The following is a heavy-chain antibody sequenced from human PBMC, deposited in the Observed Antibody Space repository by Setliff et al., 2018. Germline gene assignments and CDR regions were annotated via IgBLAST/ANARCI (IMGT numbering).Heavy chain of an antibody. Sequence: SETLSLTCTVSDDSISSRHYYWSWIRQPAGKGLEWIGEIMPGRDTLYSPSLESRLTITIDTSKSQFSLKLSSVTAADTAVYYCARHATYYYGSGNLPFDSWGQGTLVTVSS. CDR2: IMPGRDT. CDR1: DDSISSRHYY. J-gene: IGHJ4*02. V-gene: IGHV4-61*09. D-gene: IGHD3-10*01. CDR3: ARHATYYYGSGNLPFDS.